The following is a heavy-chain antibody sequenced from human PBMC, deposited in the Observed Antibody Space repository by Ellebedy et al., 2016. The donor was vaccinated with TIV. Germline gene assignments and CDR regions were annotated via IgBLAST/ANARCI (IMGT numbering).Heavy chain of an antibody. J-gene: IGHJ5*02. CDR2: VHKNGAT. CDR3: GRVLDKYADGKFGRWFDP. Sequence: MPSETLSLTCTVSGGSVDSPHHYWTLIRQPPGKGLEWVACVHKNGATKYNPSLQTRVTMSVDTSANEFSLSLRSVTAADTAVYYCGRVLDKYADGKFGRWFDPWGQGILVTVAS. CDR1: GGSVDSPHHY. V-gene: IGHV4-61*01. D-gene: IGHD1-26*01.